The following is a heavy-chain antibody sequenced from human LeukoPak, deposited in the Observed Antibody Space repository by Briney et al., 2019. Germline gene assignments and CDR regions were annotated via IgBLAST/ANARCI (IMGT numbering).Heavy chain of an antibody. CDR2: ISAYNGNT. D-gene: IGHD3-22*01. CDR3: ARDDYYDSSGYYKF. Sequence: ASVKVSCKASGYTFTSYGISWVRQAPGQGLERMGWISAYNGNTNYAQKLQGRVTMTTDTSTSTAYMELRSLRSDDTAVYYCARDDYYDSSGYYKFWGQGTLVTVSS. V-gene: IGHV1-18*01. CDR1: GYTFTSYG. J-gene: IGHJ4*02.